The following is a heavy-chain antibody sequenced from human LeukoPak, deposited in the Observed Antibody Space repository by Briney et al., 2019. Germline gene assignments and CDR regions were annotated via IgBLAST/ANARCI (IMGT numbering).Heavy chain of an antibody. D-gene: IGHD4-23*01. CDR1: GFTFSSYS. V-gene: IGHV3-21*01. Sequence: PGGSLRLSCAASGFTFSSYSTNWVRQAPGKGLEWVSSISSSSSYIYYADSVKGRFTISRDNAKNSLYLQMNSLRAEDTAVYYCARDPDYGGNSFDYWGQGTLVTVSS. J-gene: IGHJ4*02. CDR2: ISSSSSYI. CDR3: ARDPDYGGNSFDY.